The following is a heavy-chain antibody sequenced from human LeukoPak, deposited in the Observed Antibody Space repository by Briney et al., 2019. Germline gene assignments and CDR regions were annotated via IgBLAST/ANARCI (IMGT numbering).Heavy chain of an antibody. CDR2: INPNSGGT. D-gene: IGHD3-16*01. CDR1: GYTFAGYY. J-gene: IGHJ5*02. V-gene: IGHV1-2*02. Sequence: ASVKVSCTASGYTFAGYYMHWVRQAPGQGLEWMGWINPNSGGTNYAQKFQGRVTMTRDTSISTAYMELSRLRSDDTAVYYCARGLVPFGAEYWFDPWGQGTLVTVSS. CDR3: ARGLVPFGAEYWFDP.